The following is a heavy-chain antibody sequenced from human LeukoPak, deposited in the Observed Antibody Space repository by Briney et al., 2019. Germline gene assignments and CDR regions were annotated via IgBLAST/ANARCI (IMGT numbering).Heavy chain of an antibody. J-gene: IGHJ4*02. Sequence: GGSLRLSCAASGFTFSSYAMNWVRQAPGKGLEWVSCISSSGSYIYYADSVKGRFTISRDNAKNSLYLQMNSLRADDTAVYYCARGGLYYDSSGYHYCHDWGQGTLVTVSS. D-gene: IGHD3-22*01. CDR3: ARGGLYYDSSGYHYCHD. CDR1: GFTFSSYA. CDR2: ISSSGSYI. V-gene: IGHV3-21*01.